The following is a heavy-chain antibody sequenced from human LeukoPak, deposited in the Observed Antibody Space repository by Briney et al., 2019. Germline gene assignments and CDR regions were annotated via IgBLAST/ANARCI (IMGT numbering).Heavy chain of an antibody. CDR2: ISGSGGST. CDR3: AKDQNRSGYSGYDFLSYYDSKRTYYFDY. V-gene: IGHV3-23*01. CDR1: GFTFSSYG. D-gene: IGHD5-12*01. Sequence: GGTLRLSCAASGFTFSSYGMSWVRQAPGKGLEWVSAISGSGGSTYYADSVKGRFTISRDNSKNTLYLQMNSLRAEDTAVYYCAKDQNRSGYSGYDFLSYYDSKRTYYFDYWGQGTLVTVSS. J-gene: IGHJ4*02.